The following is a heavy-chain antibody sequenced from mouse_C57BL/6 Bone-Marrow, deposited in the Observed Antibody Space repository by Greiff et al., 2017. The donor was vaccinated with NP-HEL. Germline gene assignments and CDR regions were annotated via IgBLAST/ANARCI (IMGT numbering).Heavy chain of an antibody. V-gene: IGHV1-81*01. CDR1: GYTFTSYG. J-gene: IGHJ4*01. D-gene: IGHD2-5*01. CDR2: IYPRSGNT. Sequence: VHLVESGAELARPGASVKLSCKASGYTFTSYGISWVKQRTGQGLEWIGEIYPRSGNTYYNEKFKGKATLTADKSSSTAYMELRSLTSEDSAVYFCARCSNYVYAMDYWGQGTSVTVSS. CDR3: ARCSNYVYAMDY.